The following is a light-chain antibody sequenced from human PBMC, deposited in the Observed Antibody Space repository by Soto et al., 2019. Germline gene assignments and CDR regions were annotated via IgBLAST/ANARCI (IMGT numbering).Light chain of an antibody. CDR2: EVT. CDR3: APHTRGSTRYV. CDR1: SSDVGGYNY. Sequence: QSVLTQPASVSGSPGQSITISCTGTSSDVGGYNYVSWYQQHPGKAPKLIIYEVTNRPSGVSNRFSGSKSSNTASLTISGLQAEVESDYYCAPHTRGSTRYVFGTGTNVTV. V-gene: IGLV2-14*01. J-gene: IGLJ1*01.